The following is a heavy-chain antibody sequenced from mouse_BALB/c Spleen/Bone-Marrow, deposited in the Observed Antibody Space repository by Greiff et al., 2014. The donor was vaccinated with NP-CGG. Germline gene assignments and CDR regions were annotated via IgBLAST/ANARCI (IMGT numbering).Heavy chain of an antibody. V-gene: IGHV14-3*02. CDR2: IDPASGNT. D-gene: IGHD5-5*01. Sequence: VQLKESGAELVKPGASVKLSCTASGFNIKDTYIYWVKQRPEQGLEWVGRIDPASGNTKYDPKFQGKATIAADTSSNTAYLQLSSLTSEDTAVYYCSRWYYDYLFALDYWGHGTSVTVSS. CDR3: SRWYYDYLFALDY. CDR1: GFNIKDTY. J-gene: IGHJ4*01.